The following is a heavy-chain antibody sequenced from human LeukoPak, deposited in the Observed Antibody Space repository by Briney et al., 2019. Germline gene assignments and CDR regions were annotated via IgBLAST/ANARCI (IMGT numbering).Heavy chain of an antibody. Sequence: QLGGSLRLSCAASGFTFSRSAMHWVRQAPGKGLVWLAFISYGGSNEFYADSVKGRFTISRDNSKNTLYLQMNSLRAEDTAVYYCARMEVVTADDKYFQYWGQGTLVTVSS. CDR3: ARMEVVTADDKYFQY. CDR2: ISYGGSNE. CDR1: GFTFSRSA. J-gene: IGHJ1*01. D-gene: IGHD2-21*02. V-gene: IGHV3-30-3*01.